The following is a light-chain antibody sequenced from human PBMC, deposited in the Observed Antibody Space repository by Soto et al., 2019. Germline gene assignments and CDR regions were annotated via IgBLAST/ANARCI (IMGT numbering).Light chain of an antibody. CDR2: DAP. J-gene: IGKJ4*01. CDR1: QSISSN. V-gene: IGKV3-15*01. Sequence: ETVMTQSPATLSGSPGERATLSCGASQSISSNLAWFQQKPGQAPRLLIYDAPTMATGFPARFSGSGSGTEFNLTISSLQPEDFAVYYCQQYNNWPLTFGGGTKVDIK. CDR3: QQYNNWPLT.